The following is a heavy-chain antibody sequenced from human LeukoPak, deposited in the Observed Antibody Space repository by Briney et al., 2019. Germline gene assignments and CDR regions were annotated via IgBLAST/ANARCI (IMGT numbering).Heavy chain of an antibody. Sequence: PSETLSLTCTVSGGSLRNYYWSWIRRPPGKGLEYIGNIFYSGSTNYNPSLKSRVTISVDTSNNQFSLKLNSVTAADTAVYYCARAEGVAVPCFDYWGQGTLVTVSS. V-gene: IGHV4-59*01. CDR3: ARAEGVAVPCFDY. D-gene: IGHD3-16*01. CDR2: IFYSGST. J-gene: IGHJ4*02. CDR1: GGSLRNYY.